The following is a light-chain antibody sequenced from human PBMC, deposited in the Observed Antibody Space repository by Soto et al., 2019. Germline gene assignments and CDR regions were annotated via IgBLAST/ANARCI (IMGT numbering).Light chain of an antibody. CDR1: QTVHSSF. CDR3: QQHGGSPPYT. Sequence: EVVLTQSPGTLSLSPGDRATVSCRASQTVHSSFFAWYQQKGGQAPRLLIYGTSNRAAGIPDRFSGHGSGKAFPLNIEGIGAEGFSMEFCQQHGGSPPYTFGRGTRVEI. V-gene: IGKV3-20*01. J-gene: IGKJ2*01. CDR2: GTS.